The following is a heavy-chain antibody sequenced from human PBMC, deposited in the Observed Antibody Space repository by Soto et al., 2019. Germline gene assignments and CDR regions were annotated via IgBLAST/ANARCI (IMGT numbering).Heavy chain of an antibody. CDR3: AKERLYYDSSGFDY. CDR1: GFTFSSYA. V-gene: IGHV3-23*01. CDR2: ISGSGGST. Sequence: GGSLRLSCAASGFTFSSYAMSWVRQAPGKGLEWVSAISGSGGSTYYADSVKGRFTISRDNSKNRLYLQMNSLRAEDTVVYYCAKERLYYDSSGFDYWGQGTRVSSPQ. J-gene: IGHJ4*02. D-gene: IGHD3-22*01.